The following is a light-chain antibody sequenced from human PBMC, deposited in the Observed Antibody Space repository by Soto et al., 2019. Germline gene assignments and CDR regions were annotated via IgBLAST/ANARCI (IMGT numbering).Light chain of an antibody. J-gene: IGKJ1*01. CDR1: QSVSSSY. V-gene: IGKV3-20*01. CDR2: GAS. CDR3: QQYGSSPLWT. Sequence: EIALTQSPGTLSSSPGEGATLSCRASQSVSSSYLAWYQQKPGQAPRLLIYGASSRATGIPDRFSGSGSGTDFTLTISRLEPEDFAVYYCQQYGSSPLWTFGQGTKVDIK.